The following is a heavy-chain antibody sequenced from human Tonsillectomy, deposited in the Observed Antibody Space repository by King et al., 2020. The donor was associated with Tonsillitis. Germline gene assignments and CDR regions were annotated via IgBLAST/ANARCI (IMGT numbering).Heavy chain of an antibody. Sequence: QLVQSGPEVKKPGASVKVSCKASGYTFTDYYLHWVRQAPGQGLEGMGWINPNSGDAYYAQNFQGRVTMTRDTSISTAYMGLSRLRSDDTAVYYCARDRKWYCSGGRCYRWGFDYWGQGTLVTVSS. CDR3: ARDRKWYCSGGRCYRWGFDY. CDR1: GYTFTDYY. CDR2: INPNSGDA. V-gene: IGHV1-2*02. J-gene: IGHJ4*02. D-gene: IGHD2-15*01.